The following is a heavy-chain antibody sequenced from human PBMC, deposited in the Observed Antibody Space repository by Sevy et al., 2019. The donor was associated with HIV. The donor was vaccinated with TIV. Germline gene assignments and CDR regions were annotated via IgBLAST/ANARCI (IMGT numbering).Heavy chain of an antibody. J-gene: IGHJ4*02. CDR1: GFTFSSYW. CDR3: ARPHYYDSCGPDY. D-gene: IGHD3-22*01. Sequence: GGSLRLSCAASGFTFSSYWMHWVRQAPGKGLVWVSRINSGGSSTSYADSVKGRFTISRDNAKNTLYLKMNSLGAEDTDVYYCARPHYYDSCGPDYWGQGTLVTVSS. CDR2: INSGGSST. V-gene: IGHV3-74*01.